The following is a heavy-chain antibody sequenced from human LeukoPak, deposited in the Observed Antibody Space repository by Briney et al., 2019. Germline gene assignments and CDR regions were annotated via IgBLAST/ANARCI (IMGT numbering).Heavy chain of an antibody. J-gene: IGHJ5*02. D-gene: IGHD1-14*01. V-gene: IGHV3-64D*09. Sequence: GGSLRLSCSASGFTFSSYAMHWVRQAPGRGLEYVSAINTNGGSTYYADSVKGRFTISRDNSKNTLYLQMSSLRAEDTAVYYCARGTYKFGPWGQGTLVTVSS. CDR3: ARGTYKFGP. CDR2: INTNGGST. CDR1: GFTFSSYA.